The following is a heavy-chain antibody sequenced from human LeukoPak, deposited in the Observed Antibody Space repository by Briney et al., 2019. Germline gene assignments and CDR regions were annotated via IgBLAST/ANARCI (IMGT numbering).Heavy chain of an antibody. CDR1: GYIFTGQY. D-gene: IGHD6-13*01. Sequence: SVKVSCKASGYIFTGQYIHWVRQAPGQGLEWMGRIIPILGIANYAQKFQGRVTITADKSTSTAYMELSSLRSEDTAVYYCARDSLGYSSSRGPSWGQGTLVTVSS. CDR3: ARDSLGYSSSRGPS. V-gene: IGHV1-69*04. CDR2: IIPILGIA. J-gene: IGHJ4*02.